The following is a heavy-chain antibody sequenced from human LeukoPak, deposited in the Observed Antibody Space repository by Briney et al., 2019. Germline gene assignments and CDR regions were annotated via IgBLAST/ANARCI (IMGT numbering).Heavy chain of an antibody. CDR2: LSGSGGNT. Sequence: QLGGSLRLSCAASGFTFSSYAMSWVRQAPGKGLEWVSTLSGSGGNTYYADSVKGRVTISRDNSKNTLYQQMNSLRAEDTAVYHCAKGSYYYDSADYFDYWGQGTLVTVSS. D-gene: IGHD3-22*01. J-gene: IGHJ4*02. CDR3: AKGSYYYDSADYFDY. V-gene: IGHV3-23*01. CDR1: GFTFSSYA.